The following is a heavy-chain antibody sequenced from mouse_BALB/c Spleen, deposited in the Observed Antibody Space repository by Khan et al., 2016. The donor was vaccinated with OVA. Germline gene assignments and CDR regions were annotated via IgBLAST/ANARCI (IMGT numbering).Heavy chain of an antibody. CDR2: ISYSGNT. CDR3: ARIYGGDFDY. CDR1: GYSITSDYA. J-gene: IGHJ2*01. D-gene: IGHD1-1*01. Sequence: EVQLLETGPGLVKPSQSLSLTCTVTGYSITSDYAWNWIRQFPGNKLEWMGYISYSGNTKYNPSLKSRISITRDNSKNQFFLQLNSVTTEDTATYYCARIYGGDFDYWGQGTTLTVSS. V-gene: IGHV3-2*02.